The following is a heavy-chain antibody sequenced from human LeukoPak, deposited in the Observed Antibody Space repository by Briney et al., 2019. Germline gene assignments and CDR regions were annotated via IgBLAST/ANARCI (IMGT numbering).Heavy chain of an antibody. D-gene: IGHD2-2*01. CDR2: ICGRGGSA. V-gene: IGHV3-23*01. CDR3: ARSQGASCYDVIGY. Sequence: GGSLRLSCAASGFTFANYAMHWVRQAPGKGLEWVSVICGRGGSAYYADSVKGRFTISRDDSKNTLNLQMNSLSAEDTSVYFCARSQGASCYDVIGYWGQGTLVSVSS. J-gene: IGHJ4*02. CDR1: GFTFANYA.